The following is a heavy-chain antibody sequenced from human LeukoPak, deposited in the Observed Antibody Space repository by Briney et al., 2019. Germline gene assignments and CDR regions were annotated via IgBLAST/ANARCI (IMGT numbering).Heavy chain of an antibody. J-gene: IGHJ4*02. CDR2: INGDGSST. Sequence: PGGSLRLSCAASGFTFSYYWMHWVRQGPGKGLVWVSRINGDGSSTTYADSVKGRFTISRDNAKNSLYLQMNSLRAEDTAVYYCARESVDKQLWNSLDYWGQGTLVTVSS. CDR1: GFTFSYYW. V-gene: IGHV3-74*03. D-gene: IGHD5-18*01. CDR3: ARESVDKQLWNSLDY.